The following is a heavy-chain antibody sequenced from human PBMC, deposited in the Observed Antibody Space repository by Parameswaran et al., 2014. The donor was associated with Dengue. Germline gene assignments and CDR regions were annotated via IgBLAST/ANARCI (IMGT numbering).Heavy chain of an antibody. CDR3: ARDVNTIFGVVTDSGYFDY. CDR2: IYYSGST. Sequence: SETLSLTCTVSGGSISSGGYYWSWIRQHPGKGLEWIGYIYYSGSTYYNPSLKSRVTISVDTSKNQFSLKLSSVTAADTAVYYCARDVNTIFGVVTDSGYFDYWGQGTLVTVSS. CDR1: GGSISSGGYY. V-gene: IGHV4-31*03. D-gene: IGHD3-3*01. J-gene: IGHJ4*02.